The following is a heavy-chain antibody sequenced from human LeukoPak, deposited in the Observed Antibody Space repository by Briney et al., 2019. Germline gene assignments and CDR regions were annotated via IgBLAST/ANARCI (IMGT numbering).Heavy chain of an antibody. CDR1: GYNFTNYW. V-gene: IGHV5-51*01. D-gene: IGHD3-16*01. J-gene: IGHJ4*02. CDR2: SYPGDSDT. CDR3: ARHDGGVDPFDY. Sequence: GGALEISWQGSGYNFTNYWIGWGRQGPGEGVEGGGISYPGDSDTRYSPSFQGQVTLSADKSIRTAYLQWSSLKASDTAMYSCARHDGGVDPFDYWGQGTLVTVSS.